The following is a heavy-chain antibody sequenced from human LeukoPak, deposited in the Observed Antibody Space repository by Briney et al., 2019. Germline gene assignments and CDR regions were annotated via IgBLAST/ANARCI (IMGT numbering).Heavy chain of an antibody. V-gene: IGHV3-48*01. Sequence: GGSLRLSCAASGFTFSSYSMNWVRQAPGKGLEWVSYISSSSSTIYYADSVKGRFTISRDNAKNSLYLQMNSLRAEDTAVYYCARDLEGFGSSDAFDIRGQGTMVTVSS. D-gene: IGHD6-6*01. CDR2: ISSSSSTI. CDR1: GFTFSSYS. J-gene: IGHJ3*02. CDR3: ARDLEGFGSSDAFDI.